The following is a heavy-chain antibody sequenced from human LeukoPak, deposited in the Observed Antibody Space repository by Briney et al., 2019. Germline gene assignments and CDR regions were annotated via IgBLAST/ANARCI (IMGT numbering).Heavy chain of an antibody. CDR1: GFSFSSYW. J-gene: IGHJ4*02. CDR2: INQEGSRK. Sequence: GGSLRLSCAASGFSFSSYWMSWVRQAPGKGLECVARINQEGSRKNYLDSVEGRFTISRDNAKNSLYLQMNSLRAGDTAVYYCARERGDYGDYDLAYWGQGTLVTVSS. V-gene: IGHV3-7*03. D-gene: IGHD4-17*01. CDR3: ARERGDYGDYDLAY.